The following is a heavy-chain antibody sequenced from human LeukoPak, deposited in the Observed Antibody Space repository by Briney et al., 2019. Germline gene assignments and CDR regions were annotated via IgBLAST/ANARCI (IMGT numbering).Heavy chain of an antibody. Sequence: SETLSLTCTFSGDSISSGGYYWSWIRHHPGKGLEWIGYIYYSGSAYYNPFRESRVSISVDTSKNQFSLKLTSVTAADTALYFCARDYSRGYAWFDPWGQGILVTVSS. CDR1: GDSISSGGYY. V-gene: IGHV4-31*03. CDR3: ARDYSRGYAWFDP. J-gene: IGHJ5*02. CDR2: IYYSGSA. D-gene: IGHD5-12*01.